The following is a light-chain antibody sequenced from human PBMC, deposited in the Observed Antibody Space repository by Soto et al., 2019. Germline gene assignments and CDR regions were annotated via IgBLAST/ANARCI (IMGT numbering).Light chain of an antibody. J-gene: IGLJ1*01. Sequence: QSVLTQPPSVSGAPGQRATISCTGSGSNIGAGYDVHWYQHRPGTAPKLLVFGDSHRPSGVPDRFSGSKSGTSASLAITGLQAEDEGDYYCQSYDSTLDARYAFGTGTKLTVL. CDR3: QSYDSTLDARYA. V-gene: IGLV1-40*01. CDR2: GDS. CDR1: GSNIGAGYD.